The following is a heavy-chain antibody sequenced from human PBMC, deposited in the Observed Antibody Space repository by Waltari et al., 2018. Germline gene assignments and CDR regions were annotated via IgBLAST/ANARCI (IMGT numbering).Heavy chain of an antibody. V-gene: IGHV4-39*01. CDR2: VFYPGTP. J-gene: IGHJ4*02. D-gene: IGHD3-22*01. CDR1: GGSVTSSTYY. Sequence: QPQLQESGPGLVKPSETLSLTCIVTGGSVTSSTYYWAWIRQPPGKGLEWIGSVFYPGTPYQTRALESRVTISADSASDQFSLNLSSVSAADTAVYYCARQRYYNDRSGPRGWRLDYWGQGALVAVSS. CDR3: ARQRYYNDRSGPRGWRLDY.